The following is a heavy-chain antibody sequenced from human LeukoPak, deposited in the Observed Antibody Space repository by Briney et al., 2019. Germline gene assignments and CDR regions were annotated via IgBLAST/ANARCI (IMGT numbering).Heavy chain of an antibody. CDR1: GFTFSSYG. Sequence: GGSLRLSCAASGFTFSSYGMHWVRQAPGKGLEWVAFTSYGGSDKYYTDSVKGRFTISRDNSKNTLYLQMNSLRAEDTAVYYCAKDTTKAVVVPAAMGYWGQGTLVTVSS. D-gene: IGHD2-2*01. CDR2: TSYGGSDK. V-gene: IGHV3-30*18. CDR3: AKDTTKAVVVPAAMGY. J-gene: IGHJ4*02.